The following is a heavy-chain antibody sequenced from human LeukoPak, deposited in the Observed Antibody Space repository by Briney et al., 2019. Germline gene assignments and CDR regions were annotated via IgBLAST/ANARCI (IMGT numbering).Heavy chain of an antibody. CDR1: GYTFTGYY. V-gene: IGHV1-2*02. CDR3: ARAPLTIFGVVIIGAFDI. Sequence: GASVKVSCKASGYTFTGYYMHWVRQAPGQGLEWMGWINPNSGGTNYAQKSQGRVTMTRDTSISTAYMELSRLRSDDTAVYYCARAPLTIFGVVIIGAFDIWGQGTMVTVSS. D-gene: IGHD3-3*01. CDR2: INPNSGGT. J-gene: IGHJ3*02.